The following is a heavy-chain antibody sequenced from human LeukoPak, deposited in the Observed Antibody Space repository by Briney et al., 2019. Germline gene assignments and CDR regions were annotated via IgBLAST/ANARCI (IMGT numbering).Heavy chain of an antibody. J-gene: IGHJ4*02. Sequence: SETLSLTCTVSGGSIGSGGYYWSWIRQHPGKGLEWIGYTYSSESTYYNPSLKSRVTISVDTSKNQFSLRLSSVTAADTAVYYCAKDRGIAARHYFDYWGQGTLVTVSS. CDR3: AKDRGIAARHYFDY. D-gene: IGHD6-25*01. CDR2: TYSSEST. V-gene: IGHV4-31*03. CDR1: GGSIGSGGYY.